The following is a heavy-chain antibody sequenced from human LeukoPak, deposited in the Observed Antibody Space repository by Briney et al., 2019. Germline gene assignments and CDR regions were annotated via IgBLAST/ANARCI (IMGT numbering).Heavy chain of an antibody. Sequence: ASVKVSCKVSGYSLSELSMHWVRQAPGKGLEWMGIINPNRGSTSYAQKFQGRVTMTRDMSTSTVYMELSSLRSEDTAVYYCATGGHVRVYDSSAYYGHYWGQGTLVTVSS. V-gene: IGHV1-46*01. J-gene: IGHJ4*02. D-gene: IGHD3-22*01. CDR3: ATGGHVRVYDSSAYYGHY. CDR1: GYSLSELS. CDR2: INPNRGST.